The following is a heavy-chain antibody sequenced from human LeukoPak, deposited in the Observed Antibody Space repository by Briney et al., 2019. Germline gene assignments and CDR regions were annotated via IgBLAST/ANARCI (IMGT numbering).Heavy chain of an antibody. V-gene: IGHV3-23*01. Sequence: GGSLRLSCAASGFTFSSYAMSWVRQAPGKGLEWVSAISGSGGSTYYADSVKGRFTISRDNSKNTLYLQMNSLRAEDTAVYYCARDPSPLTAMGNYWGQGTLVTVSS. CDR1: GFTFSSYA. J-gene: IGHJ4*02. CDR3: ARDPSPLTAMGNY. CDR2: ISGSGGST. D-gene: IGHD5-18*01.